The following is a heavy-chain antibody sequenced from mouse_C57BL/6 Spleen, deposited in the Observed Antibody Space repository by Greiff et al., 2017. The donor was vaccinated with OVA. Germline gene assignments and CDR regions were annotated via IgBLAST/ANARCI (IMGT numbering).Heavy chain of an antibody. J-gene: IGHJ4*01. D-gene: IGHD2-4*01. CDR1: GYSITSGYY. CDR2: ISYDGSN. Sequence: DVHLVESGPGLVKPSQSLSLTCSVTGYSITSGYYWNWIRQFPGNKLEWMGYISYDGSNNYNPSLKNRISITRDTSKNQFFLKLNSVTTEDTATYYCARAGDYEDAMDYWGQGTSVTVSS. CDR3: ARAGDYEDAMDY. V-gene: IGHV3-6*01.